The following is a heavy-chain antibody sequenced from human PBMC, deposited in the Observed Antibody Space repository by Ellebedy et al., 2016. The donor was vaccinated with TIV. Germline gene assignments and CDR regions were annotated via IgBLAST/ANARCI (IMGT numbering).Heavy chain of an antibody. Sequence: GESLKISCAASGFTFSYSWMHWVRQAPGKGLVWVSRISREGDIPNYADSVKGRFTISRDNAKNTLSLQMNGLRVEDTALYYCTTDEGGSFDSWGQGTLVTVSS. D-gene: IGHD2-15*01. J-gene: IGHJ4*02. CDR1: GFTFSYSW. CDR3: TTDEGGSFDS. V-gene: IGHV3-74*01. CDR2: ISREGDIP.